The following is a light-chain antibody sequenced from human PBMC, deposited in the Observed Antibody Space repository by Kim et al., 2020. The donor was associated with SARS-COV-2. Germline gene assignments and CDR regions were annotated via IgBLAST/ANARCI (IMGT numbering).Light chain of an antibody. Sequence: VDPGKTARITCGGNNIGRKSIHWYQHKPGQAPVLVIYYDSDRPPGVSERFSASNSGNTATLAISSVEPGDEADYYCQVWENTLRTFGGGTQLTVL. CDR2: YDS. J-gene: IGLJ2*01. V-gene: IGLV3-21*01. CDR3: QVWENTLRT. CDR1: NIGRKS.